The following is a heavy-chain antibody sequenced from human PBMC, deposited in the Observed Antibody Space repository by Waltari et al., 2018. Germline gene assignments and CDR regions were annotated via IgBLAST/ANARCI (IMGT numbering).Heavy chain of an antibody. CDR1: GFTFSSYA. CDR2: ISGSGGST. J-gene: IGHJ6*03. Sequence: EVQLLESGGGLVQPGGSLRLSCAASGFTFSSYAMSWVRQAPGKGLEWVSAISGSGGSTYYADSVKGRFTISRDNSKNTLYLQMNSLRAEDTAVYYCAKDAGRMTPQVYYYMDVWGKGTTVTVSS. V-gene: IGHV3-23*01. D-gene: IGHD2-15*01. CDR3: AKDAGRMTPQVYYYMDV.